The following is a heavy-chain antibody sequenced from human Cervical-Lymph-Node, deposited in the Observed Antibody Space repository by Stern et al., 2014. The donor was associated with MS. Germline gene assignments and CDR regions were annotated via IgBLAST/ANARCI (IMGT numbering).Heavy chain of an antibody. CDR1: GFSLSTSGVG. V-gene: IGHV2-5*01. Sequence: QITLKESGPTLVKPTQTLTLTCTFSGFSLSTSGVGVGWIRQPPGKALEWLALIYWNDDKRYSPSLKSRLTITKDTSKNQVVLTMTNMDPVDTATYYCAHSGPKPGPLSGYYPYYFDYWGQGTLVTVSS. CDR3: AHSGPKPGPLSGYYPYYFDY. J-gene: IGHJ4*02. D-gene: IGHD3-22*01. CDR2: IYWNDDK.